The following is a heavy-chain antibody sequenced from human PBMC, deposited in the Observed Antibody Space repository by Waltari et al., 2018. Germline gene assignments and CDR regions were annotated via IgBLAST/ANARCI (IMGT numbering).Heavy chain of an antibody. CDR2: VDPEDGET. V-gene: IGHV1-69-2*01. D-gene: IGHD3-3*01. CDR1: GYTFTDYY. J-gene: IGHJ6*02. Sequence: EVQLVQSGAEVKKPGATVKISCKVSGYTFTDYYMHWVQQAPGKGLEWMGLVDPEDGETIYAEKFQGRVTITADTSTDTAYMELSSLRSEDTAVYYCATGGYDFWSGPAFPYYGMDVWGQGTTVTVSS. CDR3: ATGGYDFWSGPAFPYYGMDV.